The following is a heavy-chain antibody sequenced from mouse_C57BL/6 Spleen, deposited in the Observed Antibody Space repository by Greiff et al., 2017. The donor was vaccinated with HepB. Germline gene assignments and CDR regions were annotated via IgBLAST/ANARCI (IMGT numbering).Heavy chain of an antibody. CDR2: IHPNSGST. J-gene: IGHJ2*01. CDR3: ARAPFITTVVAVDY. CDR1: GYTFTSYW. Sequence: QVQLQQPGAELVKPGASVKLSCKASGYTFTSYWKHWVKQRPGQGLEWIGMIHPNSGSTNYNEKFKSKATLTVDKSSSTAYMQLSSLTSEDSAVYYCARAPFITTVVAVDYWGQGTTLTVSS. V-gene: IGHV1-64*01. D-gene: IGHD1-1*01.